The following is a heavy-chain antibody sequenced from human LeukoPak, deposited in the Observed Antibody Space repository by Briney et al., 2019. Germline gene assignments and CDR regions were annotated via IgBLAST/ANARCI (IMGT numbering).Heavy chain of an antibody. Sequence: GGSLRLSCAASGFTFSNYAMHWVRQAPGKGLEWVSYISSSSSTIYYADSVKGRFTISRDNAKNSLYLQMNSLRAEDTAVYYCARAEYDFWSGYYMDYWGQGTLVTVSS. D-gene: IGHD3-3*01. CDR1: GFTFSNYA. CDR2: ISSSSSTI. J-gene: IGHJ4*02. CDR3: ARAEYDFWSGYYMDY. V-gene: IGHV3-48*01.